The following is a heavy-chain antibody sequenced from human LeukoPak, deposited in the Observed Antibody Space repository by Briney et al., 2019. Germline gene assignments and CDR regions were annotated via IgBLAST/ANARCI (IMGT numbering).Heavy chain of an antibody. D-gene: IGHD6-6*01. V-gene: IGHV3-9*01. CDR1: GFTFDDYA. CDR3: AKDLTYSSSSGFDY. CDR2: ISWNSGSI. J-gene: IGHJ4*02. Sequence: GGSLRLSCAASGFTFDDYAMHWVPQAPGKGLEGVSGISWNSGSIGYTGSVKGRFTISRDNDKTSLYLQMNSLSAEDKAFYYCAKDLTYSSSSGFDYWGQGTLVTVSS.